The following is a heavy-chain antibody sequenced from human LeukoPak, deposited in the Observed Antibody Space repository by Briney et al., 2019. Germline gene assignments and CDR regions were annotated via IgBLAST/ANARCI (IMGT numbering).Heavy chain of an antibody. D-gene: IGHD3-22*01. CDR1: GGSITSYF. J-gene: IGHJ3*02. Sequence: PSETLSLTCTVSGGSITSYFWSWIRQPPEKGLEWIGYIHYSGSSNYNPSLKSRVTISVDTSKNQFSLRLSSVTAADTAVYYCARPYDSSGYTSMGDNAFDIWGQGTMVTVSS. CDR2: IHYSGSS. V-gene: IGHV4-59*01. CDR3: ARPYDSSGYTSMGDNAFDI.